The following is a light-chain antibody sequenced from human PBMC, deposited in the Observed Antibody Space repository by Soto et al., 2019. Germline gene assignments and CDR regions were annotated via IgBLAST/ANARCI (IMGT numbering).Light chain of an antibody. CDR3: QHYGSSPLFT. Sequence: EIVFTQSPGTLSLSPGERATLSCRASQTVTSSYLTWYQQKPGQAPRLLISGASSRATGIPDRFSGSGSGTDFTLTISRLEPEDSAVYYCQHYGSSPLFTFGPGTKVDIK. CDR2: GAS. J-gene: IGKJ3*01. CDR1: QTVTSSY. V-gene: IGKV3-20*01.